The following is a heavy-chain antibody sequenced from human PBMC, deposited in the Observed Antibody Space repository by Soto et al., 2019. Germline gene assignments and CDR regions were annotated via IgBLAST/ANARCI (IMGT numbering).Heavy chain of an antibody. CDR1: GGSISSDY. J-gene: IGHJ5*01. CDR3: ASMIGDPVLSFDS. Sequence: PSETLSLTCTVSGGSISSDYWSWIRQPPGKGLEWIGYIHYSGSTNHNPSLKSRVTITVDTSKNEYSLKLSSVTAADTAVYYCASMIGDPVLSFDSWGQGTLVTVSS. V-gene: IGHV4-59*01. D-gene: IGHD3-10*02. CDR2: IHYSGST.